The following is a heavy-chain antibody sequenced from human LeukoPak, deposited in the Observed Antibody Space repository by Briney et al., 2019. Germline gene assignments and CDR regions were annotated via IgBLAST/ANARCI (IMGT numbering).Heavy chain of an antibody. D-gene: IGHD2-15*01. CDR2: ICVDGSKK. V-gene: IGHV3-33*01. J-gene: IGHJ4*02. Sequence: GGSLRLSCATSGFTFSSYSMQWVRQAPGKGLEWVAVICVDGSKKFYADSVEGRFTISRDDSKSTSYLQMNSLRAEDTAAYYCARDQGYCSGGRCHSHFDYWGQGTLVTVSS. CDR1: GFTFSSYS. CDR3: ARDQGYCSGGRCHSHFDY.